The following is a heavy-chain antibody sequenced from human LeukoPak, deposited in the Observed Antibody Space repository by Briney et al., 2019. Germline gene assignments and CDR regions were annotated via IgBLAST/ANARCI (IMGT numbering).Heavy chain of an antibody. CDR2: ISSSGSTI. CDR1: GFTFSSYE. Sequence: GGSLRLSCAASGFTFSSYEMNWVRQAPGKGLEWVSYISSSGSTIYYADSVKGRFTISRDNAKNSLYLQMNSLRAEDTAVYYCAREHCSGGSCLTYMDVWGKGTTVTISS. CDR3: AREHCSGGSCLTYMDV. J-gene: IGHJ6*03. V-gene: IGHV3-48*03. D-gene: IGHD2-15*01.